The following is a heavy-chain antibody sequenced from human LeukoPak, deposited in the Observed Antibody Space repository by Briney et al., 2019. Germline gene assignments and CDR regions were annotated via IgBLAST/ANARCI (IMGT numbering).Heavy chain of an antibody. Sequence: PSETLSLTCTVSGGSFSSGSYYWSWIRQPPGTGLEWIGYIYYSGSTNYSPSLKSRVTISVDTSKNQFSLKLSSVTAADTAVYYCAREYSSSDYFDYWGQGTLVTVSS. CDR2: IYYSGST. D-gene: IGHD6-6*01. J-gene: IGHJ4*02. V-gene: IGHV4-61*01. CDR3: AREYSSSDYFDY. CDR1: GGSFSSGSYY.